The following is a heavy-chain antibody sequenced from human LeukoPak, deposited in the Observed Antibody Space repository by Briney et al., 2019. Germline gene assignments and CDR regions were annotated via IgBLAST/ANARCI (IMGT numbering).Heavy chain of an antibody. CDR3: AAISGWSVDAFDI. D-gene: IGHD6-19*01. V-gene: IGHV3-48*03. J-gene: IGHJ3*02. CDR2: ISSSGSTI. CDR1: GFTFSSYE. Sequence: GGSLRPSCAASGFTFSSYEMNWVRQAPGKGLEWVSYISSSGSTIYYADSVKGRFTISRDNAKNSLYLQMNSLRAEDTAVYYCAAISGWSVDAFDIWGQGTMVTVSS.